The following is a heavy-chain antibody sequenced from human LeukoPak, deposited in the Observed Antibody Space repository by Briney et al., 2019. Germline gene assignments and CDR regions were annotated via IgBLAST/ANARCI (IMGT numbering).Heavy chain of an antibody. CDR3: ARDSPDQYTSGHYYYYLDV. Sequence: SETLSLTCTVSGVSLSRFYWAWLRQPAGRGLEGIGRIHSGGTTNYNPSLESRLTFSLDTSQNQFSLKLNSVTAADTAVYYCARDSPDQYTSGHYYYYLDVWGKGTTVTVSS. CDR1: GVSLSRFY. J-gene: IGHJ6*03. V-gene: IGHV4-4*07. CDR2: IHSGGTT. D-gene: IGHD5-18*01.